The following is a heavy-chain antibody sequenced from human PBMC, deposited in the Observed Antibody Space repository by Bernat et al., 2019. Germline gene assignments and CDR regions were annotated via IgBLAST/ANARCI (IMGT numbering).Heavy chain of an antibody. CDR3: ARGPDIPATSSFTHRMDV. J-gene: IGHJ6*02. CDR1: GFTFSKYW. D-gene: IGHD2-2*01. V-gene: IGHV3-74*02. CDR2: IHSDGTT. Sequence: VQLVESGGGLVQPGGSLRLSCEVPGFTFSKYWMHWFRQAPGKGLVWVSRIHSDGTTIYADSVKGRFTMSRENAKSTLYLQMNSLSAEDTAVYYCARGPDIPATSSFTHRMDVWGQGTTVTVSS.